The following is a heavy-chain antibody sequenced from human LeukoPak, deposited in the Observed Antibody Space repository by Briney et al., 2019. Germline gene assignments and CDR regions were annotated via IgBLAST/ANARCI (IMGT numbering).Heavy chain of an antibody. CDR1: GDSVSGNNAA. CDR3: ARDQIASAGPNDY. V-gene: IGHV6-1*01. J-gene: IGHJ4*02. Sequence: SQTLSLTCAISGDSVSGNNAAWNWIRQSPSRGLEWLGRTYYRSKWYNDYAVSVKSRITTNPDTSKNQFSLQLNSVTPEDTAVYFCARDQIASAGPNDYWGQGTLVTVSS. D-gene: IGHD6-13*01. CDR2: TYYRSKWYN.